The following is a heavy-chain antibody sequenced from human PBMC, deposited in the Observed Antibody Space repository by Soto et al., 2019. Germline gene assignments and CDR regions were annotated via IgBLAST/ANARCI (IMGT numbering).Heavy chain of an antibody. J-gene: IGHJ4*02. CDR3: ARTPGVITLLSAFDH. V-gene: IGHV3-23*01. CDR2: ISGGGSST. D-gene: IGHD2-21*01. Sequence: RKGREWVTAISGGGSSTYDSDSVKGRFTISRDNSNNTLYLQMSSLRAEDTAIYYCARTPGVITLLSAFDHWGQGTPVTGSS.